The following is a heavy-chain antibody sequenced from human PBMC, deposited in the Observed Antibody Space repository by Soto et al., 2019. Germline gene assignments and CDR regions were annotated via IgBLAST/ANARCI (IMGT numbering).Heavy chain of an antibody. D-gene: IGHD6-19*01. CDR3: ARPYSSGWYGDLDY. J-gene: IGHJ4*02. CDR2: MSYDGSNK. Sequence: GGSLRLSCAASGFTFSSYGMHWVRQAPGKGLEWVAVMSYDGSNKYYADSVKGRFTISRDNSKNTMYLQMNSLRVEDTAVYYCARPYSSGWYGDLDYWGQGTLVTVSS. CDR1: GFTFSSYG. V-gene: IGHV3-30*19.